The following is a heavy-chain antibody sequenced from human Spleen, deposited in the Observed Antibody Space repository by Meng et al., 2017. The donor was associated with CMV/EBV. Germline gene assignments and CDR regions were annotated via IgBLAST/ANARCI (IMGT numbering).Heavy chain of an antibody. CDR2: IYYNGSN. Sequence: TGSGGAGSSSRYDGSRIRQPPGKGLEWIGYIYYNGSNNYNPSLKSRVTISVATSTNHCSLKLSSVTAADTAVHYGARVRLELHYYFDYWGQGTLVTVSS. CDR3: ARVRLELHYYFDY. V-gene: IGHV4-61*03. CDR1: GGAGSSSRYD. D-gene: IGHD1-7*01. J-gene: IGHJ4*02.